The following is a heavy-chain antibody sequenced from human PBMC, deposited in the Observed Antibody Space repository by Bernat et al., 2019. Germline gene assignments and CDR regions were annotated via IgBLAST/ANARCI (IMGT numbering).Heavy chain of an antibody. V-gene: IGHV3-15*07. CDR2: IKSKTDGGTT. J-gene: IGHJ4*02. D-gene: IGHD3-22*01. CDR1: GFTFSNAW. CDR3: TTEGAVVIWQLLDY. Sequence: EVQLLESGGGLVKPGGSLRLSCAASGFTFSNAWMNWVRQAPGKGLEWVGRIKSKTDGGTTDYAAPVKGRFTISRDDSNNTLYLQMNSLKTEDTAVYYCTTEGAVVIWQLLDYWGQGTLVTVSS.